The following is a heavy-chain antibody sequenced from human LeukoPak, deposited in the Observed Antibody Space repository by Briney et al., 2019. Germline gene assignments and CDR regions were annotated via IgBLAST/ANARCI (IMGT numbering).Heavy chain of an antibody. V-gene: IGHV3-7*01. CDR3: ARVRGGVWGSYRYDY. D-gene: IGHD3-16*02. J-gene: IGHJ4*02. Sequence: GGSLRLSCAASGFTFSNYWMNWVRQAPGKGLEWVANIRQDGSEKYYVDSVKGRFTISRDNAKNSLYLQMNSLRAEDTAVYYCARVRGGVWGSYRYDYWGQGTLVTVSS. CDR1: GFTFSNYW. CDR2: IRQDGSEK.